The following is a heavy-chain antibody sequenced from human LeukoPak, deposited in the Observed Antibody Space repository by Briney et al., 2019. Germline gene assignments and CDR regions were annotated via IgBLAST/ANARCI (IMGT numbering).Heavy chain of an antibody. CDR1: TFTFSDYA. CDR2: VYGGGVGA. J-gene: IGHJ4*02. V-gene: IGHV3-23*01. Sequence: GGSLRLSCVASTFTFSDYAMSWVRQAPGKGLEWVSGVYGGGVGAYYADSVRGRFTISRDNSKNTLYLQMNSLRVEDSAVYYCAKMEAATTGIYYLDYWGQGTLVTVSS. D-gene: IGHD1-1*01. CDR3: AKMEAATTGIYYLDY.